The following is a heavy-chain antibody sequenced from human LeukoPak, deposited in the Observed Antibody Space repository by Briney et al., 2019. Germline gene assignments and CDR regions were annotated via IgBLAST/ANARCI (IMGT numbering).Heavy chain of an antibody. CDR2: IYYRGDI. D-gene: IGHD3/OR15-3a*01. CDR1: DGSIRTYY. Sequence: PSEPLSLTCSVSDGSIRTYYWSWIRQSPGQGLEWIGNIYYRGDINYNPSLKSRVIISIDTSKNQFSLKVTSLTAADTAVYYCATNKDWAEADWGQGTLVIVSS. CDR3: ATNKDWAEAD. J-gene: IGHJ4*02. V-gene: IGHV4-59*03.